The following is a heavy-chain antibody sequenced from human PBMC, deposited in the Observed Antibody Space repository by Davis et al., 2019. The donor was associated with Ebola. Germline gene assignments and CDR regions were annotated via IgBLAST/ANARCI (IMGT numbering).Heavy chain of an antibody. Sequence: GESLKISCAASGFNFSDYWMHWVREVPGKGLLWVADIHPERLTIRYAESVRGRFTVSRDNVRRMLFLQMNSVGPDDTAVYYCARSEYYNGQDVWGQGTRVTVSS. CDR2: IHPERLTI. D-gene: IGHD6-6*01. CDR1: GFNFSDYW. V-gene: IGHV3-74*01. CDR3: ARSEYYNGQDV. J-gene: IGHJ6*02.